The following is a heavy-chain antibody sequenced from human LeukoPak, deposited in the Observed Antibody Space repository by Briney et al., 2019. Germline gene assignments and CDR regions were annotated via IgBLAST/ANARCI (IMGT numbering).Heavy chain of an antibody. CDR2: IYYSGST. CDR3: ARAPRGDGYNYAFDI. D-gene: IGHD5-24*01. J-gene: IGHJ3*02. CDR1: GGSISSYY. Sequence: SETLPLTCTVSGGSISSYYWSWIRQPPGKGLEWIGYIYYSGSTNYNPSLKSRVTISVDTSKNQFSLKLSSVTAADTAVYYCARAPRGDGYNYAFDIWGQGTMVTVSS. V-gene: IGHV4-59*01.